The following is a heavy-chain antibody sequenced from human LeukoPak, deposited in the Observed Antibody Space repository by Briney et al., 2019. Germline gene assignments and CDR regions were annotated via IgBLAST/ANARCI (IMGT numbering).Heavy chain of an antibody. V-gene: IGHV3-7*01. J-gene: IGHJ6*02. CDR2: IKQDGSEK. D-gene: IGHD3-3*01. Sequence: GGSLRLSCAASGFTFSSYWMSWVRQAPGKGLEWVANIKQDGSEKHYVDSVKGRFTISRDNAKNSLYLQMNSLRAEDTAVYYCARSKRYYDFWSGYSLYGMDVWGQGTTVTVSS. CDR1: GFTFSSYW. CDR3: ARSKRYYDFWSGYSLYGMDV.